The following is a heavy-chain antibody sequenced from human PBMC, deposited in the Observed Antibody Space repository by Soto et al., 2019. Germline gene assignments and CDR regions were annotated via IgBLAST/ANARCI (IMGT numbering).Heavy chain of an antibody. CDR1: GYTFTSYD. CDR3: AREGWELLGWFDP. CDR2: MNPNSGNT. Sequence: VSVKVSCKASGYTFTSYDINWVRQATGQGLEWMGWMNPNSGNTGYAQKFQGRVTMTRNPSISTAYMELSSLRSEDTAVYYCAREGWELLGWFDPWGQGTLVTVSS. D-gene: IGHD1-26*01. V-gene: IGHV1-8*01. J-gene: IGHJ5*02.